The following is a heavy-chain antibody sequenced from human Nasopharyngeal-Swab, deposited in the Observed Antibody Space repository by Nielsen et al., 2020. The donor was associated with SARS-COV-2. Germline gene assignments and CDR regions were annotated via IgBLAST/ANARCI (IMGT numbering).Heavy chain of an antibody. J-gene: IGHJ6*03. CDR3: ARAAKGYCSSTSCYSIPEYYYYYMDV. CDR2: INLNSGGT. V-gene: IGHV1-2*04. D-gene: IGHD2-2*01. Sequence: WVGQAPGQGLEWMGWINLNSGGTNYAQKFQGWVTMTRDTSISTAYMELSRLRSDDTAVYYCARAAKGYCSSTSCYSIPEYYYYYMDVWGKGTTVTVSS.